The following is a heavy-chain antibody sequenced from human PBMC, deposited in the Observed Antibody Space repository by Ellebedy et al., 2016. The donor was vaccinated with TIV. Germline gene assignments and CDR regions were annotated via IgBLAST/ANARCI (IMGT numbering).Heavy chain of an antibody. CDR1: GFTFSTHG. CDR3: ARDSAGNGGKLDY. Sequence: PGGSLRLSCAASGFTFSTHGMHWVRQAPGKGLEWVAVISYTGNNKYYADSVKGRFTISRDNSKNTLYLQMNSLRAEDTAVYYCARDSAGNGGKLDYWGQGALVTVSS. CDR2: ISYTGNNK. V-gene: IGHV3-30*03. J-gene: IGHJ4*02. D-gene: IGHD4-23*01.